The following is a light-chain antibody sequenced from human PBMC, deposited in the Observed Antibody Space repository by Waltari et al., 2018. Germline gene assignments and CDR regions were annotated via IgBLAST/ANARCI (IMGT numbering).Light chain of an antibody. J-gene: IGKJ5*01. CDR1: RGIDSY. V-gene: IGKV1-39*01. CDR3: QQSYSPPFT. Sequence: DIQMTQSPSSLSTSVGDRVTITCRASRGIDSYLNWYQQRPGRATKLLIYDASTLQREVPTRFSGGGIGTDFTLTINNLQPEDFATYFCQQSYSPPFTFGQGTRLEI. CDR2: DAS.